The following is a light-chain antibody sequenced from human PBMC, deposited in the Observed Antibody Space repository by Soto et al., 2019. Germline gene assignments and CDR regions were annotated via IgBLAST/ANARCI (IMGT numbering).Light chain of an antibody. V-gene: IGLV2-23*01. J-gene: IGLJ2*01. CDR2: EGS. CDR3: CAYASGGTYVL. Sequence: QSALTQPASVSGSPGQSITISCTGVTSDVGNDNFVSWYQVHPGKAPKFIIYEGSKRPSGASDRFSGSKSGTTASLTISGLQAEDEAHYYCCAYASGGTYVLFGGGTQLTVL. CDR1: TSDVGNDNF.